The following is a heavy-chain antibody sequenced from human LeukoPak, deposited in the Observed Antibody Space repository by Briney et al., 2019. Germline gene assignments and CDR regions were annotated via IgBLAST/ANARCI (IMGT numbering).Heavy chain of an antibody. CDR1: GFTFSSYW. V-gene: IGHV3-7*03. CDR2: IEQDGSEK. D-gene: IGHD1-26*01. Sequence: GGSLRLSCAASGFTFSSYWMSWVRQAPGKGLEWVANIEQDGSEKYYVDSVKGRFTISRDNAKNSLYLEMNSLRAEDTAVYYCARDRMGATSQLDTTGFDYWGQGTLVTVSS. J-gene: IGHJ4*02. CDR3: ARDRMGATSQLDTTGFDY.